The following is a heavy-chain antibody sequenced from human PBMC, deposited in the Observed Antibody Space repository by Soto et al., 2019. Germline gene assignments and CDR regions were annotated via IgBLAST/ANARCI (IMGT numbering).Heavy chain of an antibody. CDR1: GFTFSSYG. J-gene: IGHJ4*02. D-gene: IGHD1-1*01. V-gene: IGHV3-30*19. Sequence: QVQLVESGGGVVQPGGSLRLSCTASGFTFSSYGMHWVRQAPGKGLQWVAVIPHDGSYQYYLDSVKGRFTISRDNSKDNLYLQMNSLRVEDTAVYYCVSDVDNLDNGREHWGQGTLVTVSS. CDR2: IPHDGSYQ. CDR3: VSDVDNLDNGREH.